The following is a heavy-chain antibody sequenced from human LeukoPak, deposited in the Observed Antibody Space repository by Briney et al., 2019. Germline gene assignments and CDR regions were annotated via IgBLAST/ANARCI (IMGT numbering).Heavy chain of an antibody. V-gene: IGHV1-8*01. Sequence: ASVKVSCKASEYTFTNYDINWLRQASGQRLKWMGWMNLNSGNTGSAQKFQARVTMTSNTSISTAYMELSSMRSEDTAVYYCARGLRREQQLLRAFDYWGQGTPVTVSS. J-gene: IGHJ4*02. CDR1: EYTFTNYD. CDR3: ARGLRREQQLLRAFDY. D-gene: IGHD6-13*01. CDR2: MNLNSGNT.